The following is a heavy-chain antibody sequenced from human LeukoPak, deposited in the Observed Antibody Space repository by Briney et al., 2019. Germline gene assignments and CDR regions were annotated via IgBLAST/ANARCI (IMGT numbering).Heavy chain of an antibody. Sequence: ASVKLSCKPSGYTFTGYFMHWVRQAPGQGRKGRGGINTNSGGTNYAQKFQGRVTMTRDTSLSPAYMELSSLRSDEPAVYYCARGFNYGDYFSDAFDIWGQGTMVTVSS. CDR3: ARGFNYGDYFSDAFDI. V-gene: IGHV1-2*02. CDR2: INTNSGGT. D-gene: IGHD4-17*01. J-gene: IGHJ3*02. CDR1: GYTFTGYF.